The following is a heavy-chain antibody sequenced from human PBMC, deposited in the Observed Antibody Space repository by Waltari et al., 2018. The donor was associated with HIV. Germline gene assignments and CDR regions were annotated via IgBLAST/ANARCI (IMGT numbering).Heavy chain of an antibody. CDR3: AREALYDSSGYYFDY. V-gene: IGHV3-7*01. D-gene: IGHD3-22*01. Sequence: EVQLVESGGGLVQPGGSLRLSCAASGLTFNKYWMTWVRQAPGKGLEGVAKIKQDESEKYYGDLRKGRFTIARDNAKNSRFLQMNSLRVEDTAEYYCAREALYDSSGYYFDYWGQGTLVTVSS. CDR1: GLTFNKYW. J-gene: IGHJ4*02. CDR2: IKQDESEK.